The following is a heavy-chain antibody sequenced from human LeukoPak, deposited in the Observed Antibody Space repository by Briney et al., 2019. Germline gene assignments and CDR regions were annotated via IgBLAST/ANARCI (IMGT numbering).Heavy chain of an antibody. CDR2: MNPSGGST. D-gene: IGHD4-17*01. CDR1: GYTCTSFH. Sequence: ASVKVSCKASGYTCTSFHMHWVRQAPGQGLEWMEIMNPSGGSTTYAQKFQGRVTMTRDTSTSTVYMELSSLRSEDTAVYYCARGGFNTVPAPSYWGQGTLVTVSS. CDR3: ARGGFNTVPAPSY. J-gene: IGHJ4*02. V-gene: IGHV1-46*01.